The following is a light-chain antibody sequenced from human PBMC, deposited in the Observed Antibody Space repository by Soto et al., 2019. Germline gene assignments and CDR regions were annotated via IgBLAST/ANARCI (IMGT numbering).Light chain of an antibody. CDR1: QSISSW. Sequence: DIQMTQSPSTQCTSLGARVTITCRASQSISSWLAWYQQKPGKAPKLLIYKASYLESGVPSRFSVSGSGTEFTLTISRLQNDDFATYYCQQYNSYRWTFGLGTKVDIK. CDR2: KAS. CDR3: QQYNSYRWT. J-gene: IGKJ1*01. V-gene: IGKV1-5*03.